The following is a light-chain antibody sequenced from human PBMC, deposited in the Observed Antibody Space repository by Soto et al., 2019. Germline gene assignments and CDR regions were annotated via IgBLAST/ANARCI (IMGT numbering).Light chain of an antibody. J-gene: IGKJ2*01. V-gene: IGKV1-39*01. CDR3: QQSYSTPYT. Sequence: DIQMTQSPSSLSASVGDRVTITCRASQSMSFYLNWYQQKPGKAPKLLIYAASSLQSGVPSRFSGSGSGTDFTLAISSLQPEDFATYYCQQSYSTPYTFGQGTKLEIK. CDR2: AAS. CDR1: QSMSFY.